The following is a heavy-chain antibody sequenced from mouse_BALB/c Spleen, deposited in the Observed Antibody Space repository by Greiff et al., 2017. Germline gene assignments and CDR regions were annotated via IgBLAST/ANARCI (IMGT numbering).Heavy chain of an antibody. CDR1: GFTFSSFG. D-gene: IGHD1-1*01. CDR2: ISSGSSTI. Sequence: DVKLVESGGGLVQPGGSRKLSCAASGFTFSSFGMHWVRQAPEKGLEWVAYISSGSSTIYYADTVKGRFTNSRDNPKNTLFLQMTSLRSEDTAMYYCARSYGSSIYAMDYWGQGTSVTVSS. CDR3: ARSYGSSIYAMDY. V-gene: IGHV5-17*02. J-gene: IGHJ4*01.